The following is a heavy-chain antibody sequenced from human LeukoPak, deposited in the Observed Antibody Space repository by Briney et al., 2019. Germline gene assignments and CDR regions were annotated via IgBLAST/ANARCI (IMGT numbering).Heavy chain of an antibody. J-gene: IGHJ4*02. Sequence: GRSLRLSCAASGFTFSSYGMHWVRQAPGKGLEWVAIISYDGSNKYYGDSVKGRFTISRDNSKNTLYLQMNSLRAEDTAVYYCAKDGPYGDHEIDYWGQGTLVTVSS. V-gene: IGHV3-30*18. CDR1: GFTFSSYG. CDR3: AKDGPYGDHEIDY. D-gene: IGHD4-17*01. CDR2: ISYDGSNK.